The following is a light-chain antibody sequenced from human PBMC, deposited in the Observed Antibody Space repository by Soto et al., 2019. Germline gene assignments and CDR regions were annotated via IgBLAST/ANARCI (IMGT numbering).Light chain of an antibody. CDR3: GTWHSSLSAYV. CDR1: SSKIGNNY. V-gene: IGLV1-51*01. Sequence: TVLTKPRAGTVAPGQKVSSSGSGSSSKIGNNYVSWYQQLPGTAPKLLIYDNNKRPSGIPDRFSGSKSGTSATLGITGLLTGDEAAYSCGTWHSSLSAYVFGTGTKVTVL. CDR2: DNN. J-gene: IGLJ1*01.